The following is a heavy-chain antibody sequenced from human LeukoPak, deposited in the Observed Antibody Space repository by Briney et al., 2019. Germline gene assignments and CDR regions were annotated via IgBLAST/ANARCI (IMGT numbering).Heavy chain of an antibody. J-gene: IGHJ6*02. D-gene: IGHD6-6*01. CDR3: AKDRAARNGMDV. CDR1: GGSMSGFY. V-gene: IGHV4-4*07. Sequence: SETLSLTCTVSGGSMSGFYWSWLRQPAGKGLEWIGRLYVSGTTTYNPSLKSRVTMSVETSKNKFSLNLASVTAADTAVYYCAKDRAARNGMDVWGQGTTVTVSS. CDR2: LYVSGTT.